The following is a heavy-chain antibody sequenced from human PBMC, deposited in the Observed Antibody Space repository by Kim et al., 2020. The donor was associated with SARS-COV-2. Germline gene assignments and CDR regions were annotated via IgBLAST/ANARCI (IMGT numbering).Heavy chain of an antibody. V-gene: IGHV3-9*01. D-gene: IGHD3-16*01. Sequence: ADAVKGRFTMCRDNVKNFQYLQMNSLRVEDTAVYYCAKDLDVWENVPGMDVWSQGTTVTVSS. J-gene: IGHJ6*02. CDR3: AKDLDVWENVPGMDV.